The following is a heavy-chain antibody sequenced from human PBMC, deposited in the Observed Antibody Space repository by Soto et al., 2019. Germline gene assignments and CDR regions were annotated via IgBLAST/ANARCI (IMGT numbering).Heavy chain of an antibody. CDR3: ARRDYDFWSGSPLGY. CDR1: GDSVSSNSAA. Sequence: PSQTLSLTCAISGDSVSSNSAAWNWIRQSPSRGLEWLGRTYYRSKWYNDYAVSVKSRITINPDTSKNQFSLKLSSVTAADTAVYYCARRDYDFWSGSPLGYWGQGTLVTVSS. J-gene: IGHJ4*02. V-gene: IGHV6-1*01. CDR2: TYYRSKWYN. D-gene: IGHD3-3*01.